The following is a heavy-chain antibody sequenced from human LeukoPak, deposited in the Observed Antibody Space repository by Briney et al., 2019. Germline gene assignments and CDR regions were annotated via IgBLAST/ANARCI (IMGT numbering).Heavy chain of an antibody. CDR3: VKDGRRSPPC. CDR1: GFTFSNYV. V-gene: IGHV3-23*01. D-gene: IGHD2-15*01. CDR2: INGGGGST. Sequence: QPGGSPRLSCAASGFTFSNYVMSWVRQAPGKGPEWVSGINGGGGSTFYAESVTGRFTISRDNSKNTLFLQMNTLRAEDTAVYYCVKDGRRSPPCWGQGTLVTVSS. J-gene: IGHJ4*02.